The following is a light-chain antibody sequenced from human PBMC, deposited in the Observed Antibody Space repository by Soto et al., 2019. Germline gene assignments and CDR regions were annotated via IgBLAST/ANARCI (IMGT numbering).Light chain of an antibody. CDR3: SSYTSSSTPRV. J-gene: IGLJ1*01. CDR1: SSDVGGYNY. CDR2: EVS. V-gene: IGLV2-14*01. Sequence: QSALTQPASVSGSPGQSITISCTGTSSDVGGYNYVSWYQQHPGKAPKLMNYEVSNRPSGVSNRFSGSKSGNTASLTISGLQAEDEADYYCSSYTSSSTPRVFGTGTKLTVL.